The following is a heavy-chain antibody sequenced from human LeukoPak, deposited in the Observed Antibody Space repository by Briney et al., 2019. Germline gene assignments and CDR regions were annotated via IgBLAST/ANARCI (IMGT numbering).Heavy chain of an antibody. J-gene: IGHJ5*02. D-gene: IGHD6-13*01. CDR2: ISSNGGST. Sequence: GGSLRLSCAASGFTFNNYAMYWVRQAPEKGLEYASGISSNGGSTYYAHSVKGRFTISRDNSKNTLYLQMGSLRGEDTAMYYCARATIAAAGNWFDPWGQGTLVTVSS. CDR1: GFTFNNYA. V-gene: IGHV3-64*01. CDR3: ARATIAAAGNWFDP.